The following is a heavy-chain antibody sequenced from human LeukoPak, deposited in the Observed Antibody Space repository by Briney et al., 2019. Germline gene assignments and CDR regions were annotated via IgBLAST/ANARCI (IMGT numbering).Heavy chain of an antibody. V-gene: IGHV3-30*18. D-gene: IGHD3-10*01. CDR1: GFTFNSYG. J-gene: IGHJ4*02. CDR3: AKDRGTSYFDY. CDR2: ISYDGSNK. Sequence: AGGSLRLSCAASGFTFNSYGMHWVRQAPGKGLEWVAVISYDGSNKCYADSVKGRFTISRDNSKNTLYLQMDSLRAEGTAVYYCAKDRGTSYFDYWGQGTLVTVSS.